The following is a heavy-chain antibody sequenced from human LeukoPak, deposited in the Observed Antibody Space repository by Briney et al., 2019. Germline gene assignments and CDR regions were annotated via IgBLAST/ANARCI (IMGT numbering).Heavy chain of an antibody. CDR2: IYHSGST. D-gene: IGHD3-22*01. CDR1: GGSISSGGYS. J-gene: IGHJ2*01. Sequence: SQTLSLTCAVSGGSISSGGYSWSWLRQPPGKGLEWLGYIYHSGSTYYNPSLKSRVTISVDRSKNQFSLKLSSVTAADTAVYYCARLGYDSTGAQSRYFDLWGRGTLVTVSS. CDR3: ARLGYDSTGAQSRYFDL. V-gene: IGHV4-30-2*01.